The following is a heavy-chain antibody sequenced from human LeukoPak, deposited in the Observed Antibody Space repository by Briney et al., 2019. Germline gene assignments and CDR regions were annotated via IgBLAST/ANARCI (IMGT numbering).Heavy chain of an antibody. Sequence: PGGSLRLSCAASGFTFDDSAMHWVRRAPGLVLELVSGISWNSGSIDYADSVKGRFTISRDNAKNSLYLQMNSLRAEDTALYYCAKDYCSSSSCYYNYWGQGTLVTVSS. J-gene: IGHJ4*02. V-gene: IGHV3-9*01. CDR1: GFTFDDSA. CDR3: AKDYCSSSSCYYNY. D-gene: IGHD2-2*01. CDR2: ISWNSGSI.